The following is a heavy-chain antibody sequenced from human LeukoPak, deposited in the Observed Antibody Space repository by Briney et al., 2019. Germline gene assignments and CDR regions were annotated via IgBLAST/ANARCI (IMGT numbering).Heavy chain of an antibody. J-gene: IGHJ4*02. CDR2: ISSSSSTI. V-gene: IGHV3-48*04. CDR3: AKDPSASPRETQY. CDR1: GFTFSSYS. D-gene: IGHD2-21*01. Sequence: GGSLRLSCAASGFTFSSYSMHWVRQAPGKGLEWVSYISSSSSTIYYADSVKGRFTISRDNAKNSLYLQMNSLRAEDTAVYYCAKDPSASPRETQYWGQGALVTVSS.